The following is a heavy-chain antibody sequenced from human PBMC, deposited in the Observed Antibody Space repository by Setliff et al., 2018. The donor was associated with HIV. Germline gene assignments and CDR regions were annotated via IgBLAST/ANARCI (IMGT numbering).Heavy chain of an antibody. CDR2: INPHTGGT. CDR1: GYTFIGYY. Sequence: ASVKVSCKASGYTFIGYYIHWVRQAPGQGLEWMGWINPHTGGTKFAQKFQGRVTMTRATSISTAYMELSRLRSDDTAVYYCARERSSTLRWFDPWGQGTLVTVSS. D-gene: IGHD6-13*01. V-gene: IGHV1-2*02. J-gene: IGHJ5*02. CDR3: ARERSSTLRWFDP.